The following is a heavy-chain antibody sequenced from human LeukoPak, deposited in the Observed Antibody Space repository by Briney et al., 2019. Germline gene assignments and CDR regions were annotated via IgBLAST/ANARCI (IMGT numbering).Heavy chain of an antibody. Sequence: GASVKVSCKASGYTFTSYAMHWARQAPGQRLEWMGWINAGNGNTKYSQKFQGRVTITRDTSASTAYMELSSLRSEDTAVYYCARDRIVVVPAARERGWFDPWGQGTLVTVSS. CDR2: INAGNGNT. CDR1: GYTFTSYA. D-gene: IGHD2-2*01. CDR3: ARDRIVVVPAARERGWFDP. V-gene: IGHV1-3*01. J-gene: IGHJ5*02.